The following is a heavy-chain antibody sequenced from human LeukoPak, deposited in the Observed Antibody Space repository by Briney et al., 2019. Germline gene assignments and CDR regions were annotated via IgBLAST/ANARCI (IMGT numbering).Heavy chain of an antibody. CDR1: GYTFTIYG. D-gene: IGHD3-22*01. V-gene: IGHV1-18*01. CDR2: ISAYNGNT. CDR3: ARDLPTDTEYYYDSSGDLGY. J-gene: IGHJ4*02. Sequence: WASVNVSCKASGYTFTIYGISWVRQAPGQGLEWMGWISAYNGNTNYAQKLQGRVTMTTDTSTSTAYMELRSLRSDDTAVYYCARDLPTDTEYYYDSSGDLGYWGQGTLVTVSS.